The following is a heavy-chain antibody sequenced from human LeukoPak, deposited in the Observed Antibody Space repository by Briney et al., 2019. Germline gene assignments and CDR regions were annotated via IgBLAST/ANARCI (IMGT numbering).Heavy chain of an antibody. J-gene: IGHJ4*02. CDR1: GGTFSSYA. CDR2: IIPIFGTA. V-gene: IGHV1-69*13. CDR3: ASRQSLSHSSGWTGGVDY. D-gene: IGHD6-19*01. Sequence: SVKVSCKASGGTFSSYAISWVRQAPGQGLEWMGGIIPIFGTANYAQKFQGRVTITADESTSTAYMELSSLRSEDTVVYYCASRQSLSHSSGWTGGVDYWGQGTLVTVSS.